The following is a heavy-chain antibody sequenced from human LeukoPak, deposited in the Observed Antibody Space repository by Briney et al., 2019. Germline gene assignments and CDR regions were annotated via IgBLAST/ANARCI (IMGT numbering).Heavy chain of an antibody. Sequence: PGGSLRLSCAASGFTFSSYWMSWFRQAPGKGLEWVSYISSSSSYTNYADSVKGRFTISRDNAKNSLYLQMNGLRAEDTAVYYCARAPHYSNYGPYYYGMDVWGQGTTVTVSS. CDR2: ISSSSSYT. CDR3: ARAPHYSNYGPYYYGMDV. V-gene: IGHV3-11*06. D-gene: IGHD4-11*01. J-gene: IGHJ6*02. CDR1: GFTFSSYW.